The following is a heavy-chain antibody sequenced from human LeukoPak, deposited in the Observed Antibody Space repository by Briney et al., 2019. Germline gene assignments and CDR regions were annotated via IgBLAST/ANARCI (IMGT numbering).Heavy chain of an antibody. Sequence: ASVKVSCKASGYSSTNYGISWVRQAPGQGLEWMGWIHIYRGNTNYAQKFQGRVTMTTDTSTSTVYMEVRGLRSDDTTMYYCARNVGITVADSFDPWGQGTLVTVSS. CDR3: ARNVGITVADSFDP. V-gene: IGHV1-18*01. J-gene: IGHJ5*02. D-gene: IGHD6-13*01. CDR1: GYSSTNYG. CDR2: IHIYRGNT.